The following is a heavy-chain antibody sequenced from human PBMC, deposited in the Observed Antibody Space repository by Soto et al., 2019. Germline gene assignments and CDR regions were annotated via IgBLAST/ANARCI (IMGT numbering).Heavy chain of an antibody. V-gene: IGHV3-11*04. Sequence: LSLTCAVSGGSISDNWWSWVRQPPGKGLEWVSYISSSSTIYYADSVKGRFTISRDNAKNSLYLQMNSLRAEDAAVYYCARANYYGSPGDFDYWGQGTLVTVSS. CDR3: ARANYYGSPGDFDY. J-gene: IGHJ4*02. D-gene: IGHD3-10*01. CDR1: GGSISDNW. CDR2: ISSSSTI.